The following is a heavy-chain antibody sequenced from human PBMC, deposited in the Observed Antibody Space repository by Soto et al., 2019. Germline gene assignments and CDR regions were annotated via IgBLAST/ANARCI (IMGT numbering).Heavy chain of an antibody. CDR1: GFSLSTRGMC. CDR2: NDWDDDK. CDR3: ARAPSGDCKNGLDV. Sequence: SGPTLVNPTQTLTLTCTFSGFSLSTRGMCVSWIRQPPGKALEWLALNDWDDDKYYSTSLKTRLTVSKDSSKNQVVLTMTNMDPVDTATYYCARAPSGDCKNGLDVWGXGTTVNVSS. V-gene: IGHV2-70*01. D-gene: IGHD2-21*02. J-gene: IGHJ6*02.